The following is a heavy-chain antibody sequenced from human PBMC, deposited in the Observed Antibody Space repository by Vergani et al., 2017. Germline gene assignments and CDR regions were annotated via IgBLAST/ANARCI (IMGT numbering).Heavy chain of an antibody. V-gene: IGHV3-48*03. D-gene: IGHD4-17*01. Sequence: EVQLVESGGGLVQPGGSLRLSCAASGFTFSSYEMNWVRQAPGKGLEWVSYISSSGSTINYADSVKGRFTIARDNAKNSLYLQMNSLRAEDTAVYYCARDLDYGDYDYYYYGMDVWGQGTTVTVSS. CDR3: ARDLDYGDYDYYYYGMDV. J-gene: IGHJ6*02. CDR1: GFTFSSYE. CDR2: ISSSGSTI.